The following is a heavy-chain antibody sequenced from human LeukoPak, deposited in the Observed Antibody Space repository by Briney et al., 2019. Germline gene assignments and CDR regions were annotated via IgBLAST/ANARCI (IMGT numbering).Heavy chain of an antibody. J-gene: IGHJ6*03. CDR1: GGSISSYY. D-gene: IGHD3-16*01. CDR3: ARGSLAYYYYSMDV. V-gene: IGHV4-59*01. CDR2: IYYSGTT. Sequence: SSETLSLTCTVSGGSISSYYWSLIRRPPGKGLEWIGYIYYSGTTYYNPSLKSRVTISVDTSKNQFSLKLSSVTAADTAVYYCARGSLAYYYYSMDVWGKGTTVTVSS.